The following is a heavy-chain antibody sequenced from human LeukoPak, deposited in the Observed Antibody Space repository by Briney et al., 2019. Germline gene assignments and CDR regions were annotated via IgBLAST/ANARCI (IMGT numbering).Heavy chain of an antibody. J-gene: IGHJ4*02. CDR2: IKQDGSEK. CDR3: AKAPGSYRSYFDY. CDR1: GFTFSSYW. V-gene: IGHV3-7*03. D-gene: IGHD3-16*02. Sequence: GGSLRLSCAASGFTFSSYWMSWVRQAPGKGLEWVANIKQDGSEKYYVDSVKGRFTISRDNAKNSLYLQMNSLRAEDTAVYYCAKAPGSYRSYFDYWGQGTLVTVSS.